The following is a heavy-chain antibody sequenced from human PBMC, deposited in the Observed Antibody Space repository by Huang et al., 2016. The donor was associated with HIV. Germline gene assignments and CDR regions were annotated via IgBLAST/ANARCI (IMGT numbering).Heavy chain of an antibody. CDR1: GFTFSSYA. Sequence: VQLLESGGGLVQPGGSRRLSCAASGFTFSSYAMSWVRQAPGKGRGWVSTISGSGVSTYHADSVKGRFTTSRDNSENMVYLQMHTLRAEDTAVYYCAKGEFVGESYFDQWGQGTLVTVSS. CDR2: ISGSGVST. D-gene: IGHD3-10*01. J-gene: IGHJ4*02. CDR3: AKGEFVGESYFDQ. V-gene: IGHV3-23*01.